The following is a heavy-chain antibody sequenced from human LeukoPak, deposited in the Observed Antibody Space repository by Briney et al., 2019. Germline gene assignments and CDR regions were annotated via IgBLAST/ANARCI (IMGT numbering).Heavy chain of an antibody. V-gene: IGHV3-64*01. J-gene: IGHJ4*02. CDR2: IDKNGDNT. CDR1: GFTFSSYS. CDR3: VRGLGIDY. Sequence: PGGSLRLSCAASGFTFSSYSMNWVRQAPGKGLEYVSGIDKNGDNTYYVNSVKGRFTISRDNFKNTMYLQMDSLRAEDTAVYYCVRGLGIDYWGQGTLVTVSS. D-gene: IGHD7-27*01.